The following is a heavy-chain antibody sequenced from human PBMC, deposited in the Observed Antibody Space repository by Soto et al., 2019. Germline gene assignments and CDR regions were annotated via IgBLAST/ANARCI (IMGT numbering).Heavy chain of an antibody. V-gene: IGHV3-33*01. CDR2: IWYDGSNK. CDR3: ARDRESDYYDSSGSMAPFDY. J-gene: IGHJ4*02. Sequence: AACGVRLYSSVVAWVRQAKGKGLEWVAVIWYDGSNKYYADSVKGRFTISRDNSKNTPYLQMNSLRAEDTAVYYCARDRESDYYDSSGSMAPFDYWGQGTLVTVSS. D-gene: IGHD3-22*01. CDR1: GVRLYSSV.